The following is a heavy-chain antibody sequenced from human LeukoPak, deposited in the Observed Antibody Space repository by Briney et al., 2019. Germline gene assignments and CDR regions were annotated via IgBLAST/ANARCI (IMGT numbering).Heavy chain of an antibody. CDR3: ARLFGVGARTYYYYYGMDV. D-gene: IGHD1-26*01. Sequence: PGGSLRLSCAASGFTFSSYAMSRVRQAPGKGLEWVSYISSSSSTIYYADSVKGRFTISRDNAKNSLYLQMNSLRAEDTAVYYCARLFGVGARTYYYYYGMDVWGQGTTVTVSS. CDR1: GFTFSSYA. V-gene: IGHV3-48*04. J-gene: IGHJ6*02. CDR2: ISSSSSTI.